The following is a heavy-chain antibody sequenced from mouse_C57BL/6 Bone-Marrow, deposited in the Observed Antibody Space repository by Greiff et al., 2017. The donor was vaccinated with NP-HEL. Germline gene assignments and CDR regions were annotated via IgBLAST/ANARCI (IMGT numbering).Heavy chain of an antibody. D-gene: IGHD2-3*01. J-gene: IGHJ3*01. CDR2: ISSGGDYI. CDR1: GFTFSSYA. Sequence: EVMLVESGEGLVKPGGSLKLSCAASGFTFSSYAMSWVRQTPEKRLEWVAYISSGGDYIYYAATVKGRFTISSDNARNTLYLQMSSLKSEDTAMYYCTRGSGYDGYFPAWFAYWGQGTLVTVSA. V-gene: IGHV5-9-1*02. CDR3: TRGSGYDGYFPAWFAY.